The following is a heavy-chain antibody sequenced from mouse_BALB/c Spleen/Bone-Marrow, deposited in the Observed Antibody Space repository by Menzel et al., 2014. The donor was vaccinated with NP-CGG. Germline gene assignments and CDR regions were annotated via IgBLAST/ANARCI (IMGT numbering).Heavy chain of an antibody. CDR2: IGPANGNT. CDR1: GFNIKDTY. D-gene: IGHD2-4*01. J-gene: IGHJ1*01. Sequence: EVKLQESGAELVKPGASVKLSCTASGFNIKDTYMHWVKQRPEQGLEWIGRIGPANGNTKYDPKFQGKATITADTSSNTAYLQLSSLTSKDTAVYYCATMITDWYFDVWGAGTTVTVSS. V-gene: IGHV14-3*02. CDR3: ATMITDWYFDV.